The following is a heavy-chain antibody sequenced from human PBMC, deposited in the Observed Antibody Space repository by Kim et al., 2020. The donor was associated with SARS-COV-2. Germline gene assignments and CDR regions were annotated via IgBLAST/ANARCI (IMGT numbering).Heavy chain of an antibody. V-gene: IGHV3-23*01. CDR2: VRGSGDKT. Sequence: GGSLRLSCAASGFTFSSYAMNWVRQAPGKGLEWVSAVRGSGDKTYYADSVKGRFTISRDNSKNTVYLQMNSLRAEDTAVYYCAKDQEGLRGFFDYWGQGTLVTVSS. CDR3: AKDQEGLRGFFDY. D-gene: IGHD5-12*01. CDR1: GFTFSSYA. J-gene: IGHJ4*02.